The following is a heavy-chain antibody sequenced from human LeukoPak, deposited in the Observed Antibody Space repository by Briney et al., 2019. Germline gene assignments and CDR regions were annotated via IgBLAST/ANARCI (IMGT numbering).Heavy chain of an antibody. CDR2: IKQDGSEK. CDR1: GFTFSIYW. J-gene: IGHJ4*02. D-gene: IGHD1-26*01. V-gene: IGHV3-7*01. Sequence: PGGSLRLSCAASGFTFSIYWMSWVRQAPGKGLEWVANIKQDGSEKYYVDSVKGRFTISRDNAKNSLYLQMNSLRAEDTAVYYCARVGGGKVGAGLFDYWGQGTLVTVSS. CDR3: ARVGGGKVGAGLFDY.